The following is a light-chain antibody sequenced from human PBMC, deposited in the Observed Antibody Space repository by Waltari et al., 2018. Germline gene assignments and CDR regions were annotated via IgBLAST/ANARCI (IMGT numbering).Light chain of an antibody. Sequence: DIQLTQSPSFLSASVGDRVTITCRARQGVGSNLAWYQQKPGKAPKLLIYGASTLHSGVPSRFSGSGSGTEFTLTISSLQPEDFATYYCQQSYRFPRFTFGPGTKVDT. CDR3: QQSYRFPRFT. J-gene: IGKJ3*01. CDR1: QGVGSN. V-gene: IGKV1-9*01. CDR2: GAS.